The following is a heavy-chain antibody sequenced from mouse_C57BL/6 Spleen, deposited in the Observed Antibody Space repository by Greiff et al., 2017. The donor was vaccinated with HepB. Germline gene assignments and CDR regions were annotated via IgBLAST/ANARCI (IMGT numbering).Heavy chain of an antibody. D-gene: IGHD1-1*01. J-gene: IGHJ2*01. V-gene: IGHV1-52*01. CDR1: GYTFTSYW. CDR2: IDPSDSET. Sequence: VQLQQPGAELVRPGSSVKLSCKASGYTFTSYWMHWVKQRPIQGLEWIGNIDPSDSETHYNQKFKDKATLTVDKSSSTAYMQLSSLTSEDSAVYYCASSGQSSFITTARGYFDYWGQGTTLTVSS. CDR3: ASSGQSSFITTARGYFDY.